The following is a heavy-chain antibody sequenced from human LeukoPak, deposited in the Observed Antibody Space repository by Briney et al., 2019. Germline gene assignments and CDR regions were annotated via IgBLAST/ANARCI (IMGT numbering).Heavy chain of an antibody. D-gene: IGHD3-22*01. CDR1: GYTFTGYY. CDR2: INPNSGGT. CDR3: ARDGHDSSGYYEDY. V-gene: IGHV1-2*02. J-gene: IGHJ4*02. Sequence: ASVKVSCKASGYTFTGYYMHWVRQAPGQGPEWMGWINPNSGGTNYAQKFQGRVTMTRDTSITTAYMELSRLRSDDTAVYYCARDGHDSSGYYEDYWGQGTLVTVSS.